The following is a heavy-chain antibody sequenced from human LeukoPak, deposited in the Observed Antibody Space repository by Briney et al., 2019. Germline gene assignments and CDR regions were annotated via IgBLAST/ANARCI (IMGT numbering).Heavy chain of an antibody. CDR2: ISSSSTTI. Sequence: GGSLRLSCAASGFSLNTYSMNWVRQAPGKGLEWVSYISSSSTTIYYADSVKGRFTISRDNAKNSVYLQMNSLRAEDTAVYHCAAGGDYYYHMDVWGKGATVTVSS. CDR1: GFSLNTYS. V-gene: IGHV3-48*04. J-gene: IGHJ6*03. D-gene: IGHD3-10*01. CDR3: AAGGDYYYHMDV.